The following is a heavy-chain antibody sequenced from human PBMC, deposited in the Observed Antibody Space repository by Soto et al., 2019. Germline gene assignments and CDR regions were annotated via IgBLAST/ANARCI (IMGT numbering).Heavy chain of an antibody. V-gene: IGHV3-74*01. CDR3: AKKRGKLEPLCYHYYGKDV. CDR2: INFDGSDT. D-gene: IGHD1-26*01. CDR1: GFTFSSDW. J-gene: IGHJ6*02. Sequence: GGSLRLSCAASGFTFSSDWMHWVRQAPGKGLVWVSRINFDGSDTSYADSVKGRFTISRDNAKNTLYLQMNSLRAEDTAVYYCAKKRGKLEPLCYHYYGKDVWGQGTTVTVSS.